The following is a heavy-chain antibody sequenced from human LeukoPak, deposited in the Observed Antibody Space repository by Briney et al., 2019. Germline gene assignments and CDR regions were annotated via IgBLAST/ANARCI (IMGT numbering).Heavy chain of an antibody. D-gene: IGHD4-11*01. CDR1: GGSFSGYY. CDR3: ATSLTTVTHYYYYMDV. J-gene: IGHJ6*03. V-gene: IGHV4-34*01. Sequence: SETLSLTCAVSGGSFSGYYWSWIRQSPGKGLEWIGEINHSGNTNYNPSLKSRVTISVDTSKNQFSLKLSSVTAADTAVYYCATSLTTVTHYYYYMDVWGKGTTVTISS. CDR2: INHSGNT.